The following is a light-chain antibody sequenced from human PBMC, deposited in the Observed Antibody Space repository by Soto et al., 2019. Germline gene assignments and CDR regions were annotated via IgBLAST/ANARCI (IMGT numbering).Light chain of an antibody. V-gene: IGKV3-11*01. J-gene: IGKJ4*01. CDR1: QSINRH. CDR2: DAS. Sequence: EIVLTQSPATLSLSPGERATLSCRASQSINRHLAWYRQKPGQAPRLLIYDASNRATGIPARFSGSGSGTDFTLTISSLEPXXXXXYYCQQRSNWPPVTFGGGTKVEIK. CDR3: QQRSNWPPVT.